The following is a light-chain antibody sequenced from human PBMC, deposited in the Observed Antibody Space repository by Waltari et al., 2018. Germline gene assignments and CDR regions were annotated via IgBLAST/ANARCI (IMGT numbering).Light chain of an antibody. CDR2: EVS. CDR1: SSDVGGYNY. V-gene: IGLV2-14*01. CDR3: SSYTSSSTLGV. Sequence: QSALTQPASVSGSPGQSITISCTGTSSDVGGYNYVSWYQRHPGKAPKLMIYEVSNRPSGVSTRFSGSKSGNTASLTISGLQAEDEADYYCSSYTSSSTLGVFGGGTKLTVL. J-gene: IGLJ3*02.